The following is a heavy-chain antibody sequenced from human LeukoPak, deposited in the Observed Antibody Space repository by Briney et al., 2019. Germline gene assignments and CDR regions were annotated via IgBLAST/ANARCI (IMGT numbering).Heavy chain of an antibody. Sequence: ASVTVSCKASEYTFTGYYMHWVRQAPAQGLEWMGRINPNGSGTNYAQKFQGRVTMTRDTSISTAYMELSGLRSDDTAVYYCARADWGSGIYYFDYWGQGTLVTVSS. CDR2: INPNGSGT. V-gene: IGHV1-2*06. CDR1: EYTFTGYY. CDR3: ARADWGSGIYYFDY. D-gene: IGHD7-27*01. J-gene: IGHJ4*02.